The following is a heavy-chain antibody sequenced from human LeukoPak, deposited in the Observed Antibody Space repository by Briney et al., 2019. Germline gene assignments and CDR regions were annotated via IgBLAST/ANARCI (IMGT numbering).Heavy chain of an antibody. V-gene: IGHV4-34*01. D-gene: IGHD1-26*01. CDR3: ARDFGWEQYYFDY. CDR2: INHSGST. Sequence: PSETLSLTCAVYGGSFSGYYWSWIRQPPGKGLEWIGEINHSGSTNYNPSLKSRVTISVDTSKNQFSLKLSSVTAADTAVYYCARDFGWEQYYFDYWGQGTLVTVSS. CDR1: GGSFSGYY. J-gene: IGHJ4*02.